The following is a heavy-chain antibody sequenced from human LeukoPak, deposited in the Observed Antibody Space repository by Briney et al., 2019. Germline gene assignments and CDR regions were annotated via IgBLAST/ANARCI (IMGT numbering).Heavy chain of an antibody. CDR3: ASIQWKSLDY. CDR1: GFTFSSYW. J-gene: IGHJ4*02. Sequence: GGSLRLSCAAAGFTFSSYWMHWVRQAPGKGREWVGNIKGEGSEKYYGGSVKGRFTISRDNAKNSLSLEMNSLRGEDTAVYYCASIQWKSLDYWGQGTLVTVFS. D-gene: IGHD6-19*01. V-gene: IGHV3-7*01. CDR2: IKGEGSEK.